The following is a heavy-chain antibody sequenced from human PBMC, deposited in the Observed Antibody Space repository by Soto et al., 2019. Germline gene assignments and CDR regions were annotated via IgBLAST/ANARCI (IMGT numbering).Heavy chain of an antibody. CDR3: ARVPKTVDIVATTHFDY. Sequence: GASVKVSCKASGYTFTSYYMHWVRQAPGQGLEWMGIINPSGGSTSYAQKFQGRVTMTRDTSTSTVYMELSSLRSEDTAVYYCARVPKTVDIVATTHFDYWGQGTLVTVSS. J-gene: IGHJ4*02. D-gene: IGHD5-12*01. V-gene: IGHV1-46*01. CDR2: INPSGGST. CDR1: GYTFTSYY.